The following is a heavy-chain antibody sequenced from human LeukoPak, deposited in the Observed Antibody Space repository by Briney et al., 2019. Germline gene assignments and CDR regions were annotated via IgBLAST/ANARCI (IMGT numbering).Heavy chain of an antibody. J-gene: IGHJ6*02. CDR3: ARHLIWHYRDSINHYPSYALGV. CDR1: GGSIGTYY. D-gene: IGHD3-16*02. Sequence: SETLSLTCTVSGGSIGTYYWSWIRQSPGKGLEWIGYIYVTGTRYNPYLQSRVTISVDRSRNQFFLKMSSVTAADTAVYYCARHLIWHYRDSINHYPSYALGVWGQGTTITVSS. CDR2: IYVTGT. V-gene: IGHV4-59*08.